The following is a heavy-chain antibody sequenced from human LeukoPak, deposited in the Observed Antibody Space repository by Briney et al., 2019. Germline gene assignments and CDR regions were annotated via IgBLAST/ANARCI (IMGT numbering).Heavy chain of an antibody. Sequence: GGSLRLSCAASGFNFSNAWTTWVRQAPGQGLDWVGRIKSKTDGEITDYAAPVKGRFTISRDDSKNTLYLQMNSLKTEDTAVYYCLGDDSSGYSIDYWGQGALVTVSS. CDR1: GFNFSNAW. D-gene: IGHD3-22*01. J-gene: IGHJ4*02. CDR2: IKSKTDGEIT. V-gene: IGHV3-15*01. CDR3: LGDDSSGYSIDY.